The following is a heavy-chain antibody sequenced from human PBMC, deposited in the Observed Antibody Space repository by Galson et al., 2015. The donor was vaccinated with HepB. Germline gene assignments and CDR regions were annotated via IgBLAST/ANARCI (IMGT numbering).Heavy chain of an antibody. Sequence: SVKVSCKVSGYTLTELSMHWVRQAPGKGLEWMGGFDPEDGETIYAQKFQGRVTMTEDTSTDTAYMELSSLRSEDTAVYYCAISPITMVQGVTYYMDVWGKGTTVTVSS. D-gene: IGHD3-10*01. CDR1: GYTLTELS. J-gene: IGHJ6*03. CDR3: AISPITMVQGVTYYMDV. CDR2: FDPEDGET. V-gene: IGHV1-24*01.